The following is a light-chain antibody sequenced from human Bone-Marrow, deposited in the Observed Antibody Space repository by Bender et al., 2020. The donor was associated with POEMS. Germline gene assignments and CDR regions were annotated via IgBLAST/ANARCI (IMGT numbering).Light chain of an antibody. V-gene: IGLV1-40*01. Sequence: QSVLTQSPSVSGAPGQGVTITCTGNSSNIGAGYDVHWYQQFPGTAPRLLIYVTYNRASGVPDRFSGSKSGTSASLAITGLQTEDEGDYYCQSYDNSLGGWVFGGGTKLTVL. CDR2: VTY. CDR3: QSYDNSLGGWV. CDR1: SSNIGAGYD. J-gene: IGLJ3*02.